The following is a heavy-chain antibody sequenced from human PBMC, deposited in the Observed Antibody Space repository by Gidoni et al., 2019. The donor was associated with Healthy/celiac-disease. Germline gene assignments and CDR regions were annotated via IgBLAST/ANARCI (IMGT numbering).Heavy chain of an antibody. Sequence: QVQLVESGGGVVQPGRSLRLSCAASGFTFSSYGMHWVRQAPGKGLGWVAVISYDGSNKYYADSVKGRFTISRDNSKNTLYLQMNSLRAEDTAVYYCARDDYDILTGPSQAFDIWGQGTMVTVSS. CDR1: GFTFSSYG. CDR3: ARDDYDILTGPSQAFDI. CDR2: ISYDGSNK. V-gene: IGHV3-30*03. J-gene: IGHJ3*02. D-gene: IGHD3-9*01.